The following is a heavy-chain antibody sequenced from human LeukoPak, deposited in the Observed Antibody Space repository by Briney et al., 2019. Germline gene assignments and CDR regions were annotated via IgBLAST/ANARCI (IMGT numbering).Heavy chain of an antibody. CDR3: ARQMQSHENFDS. V-gene: IGHV3-13*01. CDR2: LGIAGDT. CDR1: GFTVSSYA. J-gene: IGHJ4*02. Sequence: PGGSLRLSCAASGFTVSSYAMHWVRQPIGKGLEWVSALGIAGDTFYPGSVKGRFTISRENARNSLYLQMNSLRAEDTAMYYCARQMQSHENFDSWGQGTLVTVSS.